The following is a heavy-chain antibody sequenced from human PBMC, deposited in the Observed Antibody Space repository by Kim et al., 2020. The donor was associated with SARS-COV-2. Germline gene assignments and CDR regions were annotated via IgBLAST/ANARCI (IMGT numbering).Heavy chain of an antibody. CDR2: ISAYNGNT. CDR1: GYTFTSYG. Sequence: ASVKVSCKASGYTFTSYGISWVRQAPGQGLEWMGWISAYNGNTNYAQKLQGRVTMTTDTSTSTAYMELRSLRSDDTAVYYCARVGEYYYDSSGYSLSYFDYWGQGTLVTVSS. D-gene: IGHD3-22*01. CDR3: ARVGEYYYDSSGYSLSYFDY. V-gene: IGHV1-18*04. J-gene: IGHJ4*02.